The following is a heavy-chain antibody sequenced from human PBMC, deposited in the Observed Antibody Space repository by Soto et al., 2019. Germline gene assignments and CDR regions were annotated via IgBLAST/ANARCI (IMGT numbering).Heavy chain of an antibody. V-gene: IGHV6-1*01. CDR1: GDSVSSNSAA. D-gene: IGHD6-6*01. J-gene: IGHJ6*02. CDR2: TYYRSKWNT. Sequence: PSQTLSLTCVISGDSVSSNSAAWNWIRQSPSRGLEWLGRTYYRSKWNTDSAVSMKNRITITPDTSKNLFSLQLDSVTPEDTAVYYCARQPLATLAPYGLDVWGQGTTVTVSS. CDR3: ARQPLATLAPYGLDV.